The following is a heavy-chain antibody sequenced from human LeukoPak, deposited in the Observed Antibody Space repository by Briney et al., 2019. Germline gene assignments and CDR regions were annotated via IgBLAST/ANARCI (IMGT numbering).Heavy chain of an antibody. V-gene: IGHV3-23*01. CDR2: IGGDGGGGT. J-gene: IGHJ4*02. CDR1: GFTFSTYT. D-gene: IGHD3-10*01. CDR3: LKDFGRNLGGPGY. Sequence: PRGSLRLSCAASGFTFSTYTMAWVRQAPGGGPEWVSGIGGDGGGGTFYADSVRGRFAISRDNSKSTLYLQMSSLRVEDTAVYYCLKDFGRNLGGPGYWGRGTLVTVSP.